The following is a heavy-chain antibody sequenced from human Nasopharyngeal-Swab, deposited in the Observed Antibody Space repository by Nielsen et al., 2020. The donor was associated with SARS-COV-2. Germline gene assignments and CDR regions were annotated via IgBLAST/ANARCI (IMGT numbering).Heavy chain of an antibody. CDR3: ITGLYLYEYGSTGYAGY. CDR2: IRSQTDGGTT. V-gene: IGHV3-15*01. J-gene: IGHJ4*02. Sequence: VRQRPGTGLELVGHIRSQTDGGTTAYAAPVKGRFTISRDDSKNTLYLQMDSLKTEDTAVYYCITGLYLYEYGSTGYAGYWGQGTLVTVSS. D-gene: IGHD6-13*01.